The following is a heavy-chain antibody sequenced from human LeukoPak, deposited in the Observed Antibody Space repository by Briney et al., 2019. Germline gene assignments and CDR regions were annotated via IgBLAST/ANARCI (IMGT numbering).Heavy chain of an antibody. Sequence: PSETLSLTCTVSGGSVSSGSYYWSWIRQPPGKGLEWIGYIDDSGNPNYNPSLKSQVSISIDKSKNQFSLTLSSVTAADTAIYYCARSDYYGSGSHTVFDAFDIWGQGTRVTVSS. D-gene: IGHD3-10*01. CDR1: GGSVSSGSYY. CDR2: IDDSGNP. CDR3: ARSDYYGSGSHTVFDAFDI. J-gene: IGHJ3*02. V-gene: IGHV4-61*01.